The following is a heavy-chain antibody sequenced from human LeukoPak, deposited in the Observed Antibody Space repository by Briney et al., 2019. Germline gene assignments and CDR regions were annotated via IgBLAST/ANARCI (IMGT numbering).Heavy chain of an antibody. J-gene: IGHJ4*02. CDR2: INAYNGDT. Sequence: ASVKVSCKASNYTFTSYGISWVRQAPGQGLEWMAWINAYNGDTNYAQKLQGRVTLTTETSTSTAYMELRSLRSDDTAVYYCARDGSGVWFDYWGQGTLVTVSS. CDR1: NYTFTSYG. CDR3: ARDGSGVWFDY. D-gene: IGHD3-10*01. V-gene: IGHV1-18*01.